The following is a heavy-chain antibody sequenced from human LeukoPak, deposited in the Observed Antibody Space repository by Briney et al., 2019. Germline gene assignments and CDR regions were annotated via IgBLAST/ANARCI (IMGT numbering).Heavy chain of an antibody. CDR2: IYPGYSDT. CDR1: GYGFSSIW. Sequence: GASLQISCKGAGYGFSSIWICWVRKLPGKGLEWMGIIYPGYSDTRYSPSFQGQVTISADKSISTVYLQWSTLKASDTAMYYWATLLELLYFDYWGQGTLVTVSS. D-gene: IGHD1-7*01. CDR3: ATLLELLYFDY. J-gene: IGHJ4*02. V-gene: IGHV5-51*01.